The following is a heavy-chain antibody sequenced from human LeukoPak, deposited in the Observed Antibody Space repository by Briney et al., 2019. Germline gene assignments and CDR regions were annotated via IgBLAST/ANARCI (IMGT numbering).Heavy chain of an antibody. D-gene: IGHD2-2*01. CDR3: ANLGVPAARGMDV. Sequence: PSDTLSLTCTVSGGSISSGDYYWSWIRQPPGKGLEWIGYIYYSGSTYYNPSLKSRVTISVDTSKNQFSLKLSSVTAADTAVYYCANLGVPAARGMDVWGQGTTVTVSS. V-gene: IGHV4-30-4*02. J-gene: IGHJ6*02. CDR2: IYYSGST. CDR1: GGSISSGDYY.